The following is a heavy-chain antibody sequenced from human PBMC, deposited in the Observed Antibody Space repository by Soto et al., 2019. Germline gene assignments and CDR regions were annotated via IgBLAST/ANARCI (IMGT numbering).Heavy chain of an antibody. Sequence: PGGSLRLSCAASGFTLSSYAMSWVRQAAGKGLEWVSAISGSGGSTYYADSVKCRFTISRDNSKNTLYLRMNSLRAEDTAVYYCANSRDTAGPFDYWGQGTLVTVSS. D-gene: IGHD5-18*01. J-gene: IGHJ4*02. V-gene: IGHV3-23*01. CDR3: ANSRDTAGPFDY. CDR1: GFTLSSYA. CDR2: ISGSGGST.